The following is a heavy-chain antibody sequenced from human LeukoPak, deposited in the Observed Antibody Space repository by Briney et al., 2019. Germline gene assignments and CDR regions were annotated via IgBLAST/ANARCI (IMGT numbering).Heavy chain of an antibody. D-gene: IGHD4-23*01. Sequence: SETLSLTCAVYGGAFSGYYWSWIRQPPGKGLEWIGEINHSGSTNYNPSLKSRVTISVDTSKNQFSLKLSSVTAADTAVYYCARLGWDWYFDLWGRGTLVTVSS. J-gene: IGHJ2*01. CDR2: INHSGST. V-gene: IGHV4-34*01. CDR3: ARLGWDWYFDL. CDR1: GGAFSGYY.